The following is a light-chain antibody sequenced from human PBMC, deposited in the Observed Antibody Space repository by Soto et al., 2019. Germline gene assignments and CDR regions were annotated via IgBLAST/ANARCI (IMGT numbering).Light chain of an antibody. CDR1: SSDVGGYNY. V-gene: IGLV2-11*01. CDR2: DVT. J-gene: IGLJ3*02. Sequence: QSVLTQPRSVSGSPGKSVTISCTGSSSDVGGYNYVSWYQQLPGKAPKLMIYDVTNRPSGVPDRFSGSKSGNTASLTISGLQAEDEADYHCCSFSGSYHWVFGGGTQLTVL. CDR3: CSFSGSYHWV.